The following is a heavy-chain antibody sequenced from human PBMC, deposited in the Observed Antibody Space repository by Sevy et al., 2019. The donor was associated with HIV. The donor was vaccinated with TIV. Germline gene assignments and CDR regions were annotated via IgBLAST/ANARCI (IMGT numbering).Heavy chain of an antibody. CDR2: INHSGSTK. V-gene: IGHV3-48*04. Sequence: GGSLRLSCAASGFTFSNYCMNWVRQAPGKGLEWVAYINHSGSTKYYTESVKGRFNISRDNTKNSLYLQLNSLRAEDTAVYYCARSCGYWRQFDYWGQGTLVTVSS. CDR1: GFTFSNYC. J-gene: IGHJ4*02. CDR3: ARSCGYWRQFDY. D-gene: IGHD3-22*01.